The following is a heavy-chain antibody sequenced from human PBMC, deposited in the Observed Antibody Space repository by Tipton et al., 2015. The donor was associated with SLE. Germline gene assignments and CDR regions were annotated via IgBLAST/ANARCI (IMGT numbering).Heavy chain of an antibody. D-gene: IGHD5-12*01. J-gene: IGHJ4*02. CDR1: GGSLSGYY. Sequence: TLSLTCSAYGGSLSGYYWSWIRQSPTKGLEWIGEINHRGSTNYNPSLKSRVTMSVDTSKNQFSLILSSVTAADTAVYYCARHNNGFNYWGQGTLVTVSS. V-gene: IGHV4-34*01. CDR3: ARHNNGFNY. CDR2: INHRGST.